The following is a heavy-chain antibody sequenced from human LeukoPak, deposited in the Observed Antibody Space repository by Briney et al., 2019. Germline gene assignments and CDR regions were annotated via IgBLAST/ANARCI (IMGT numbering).Heavy chain of an antibody. D-gene: IGHD3-10*01. Sequence: SETLSLTCTDSGGSFYSSAYYWAWIRQPPGKGLEWIGSIFYTGSTYYNPSVESRVTISIDTSKSQFSLKLSSVTAADTAVYYCARDVGYYGSGSYSLSWFDPWGQGTLITVSS. J-gene: IGHJ5*02. CDR3: ARDVGYYGSGSYSLSWFDP. V-gene: IGHV4-39*07. CDR1: GGSFYSSAYY. CDR2: IFYTGST.